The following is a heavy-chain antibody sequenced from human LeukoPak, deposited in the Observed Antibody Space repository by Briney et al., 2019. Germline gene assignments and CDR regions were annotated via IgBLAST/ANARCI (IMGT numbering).Heavy chain of an antibody. CDR1: GYTFTSYY. V-gene: IGHV1-46*01. Sequence: GASVKVSCKASGYTFTSYYMHWVRQAPGQGLEWMGIINPSGGSTSYAQKFQGRVTMTRDTSTSTVYMELSSLRSEDTAVCYCASYVPEEYYFDYWGQGTLVTVSS. D-gene: IGHD3-16*01. CDR3: ASYVPEEYYFDY. CDR2: INPSGGST. J-gene: IGHJ4*02.